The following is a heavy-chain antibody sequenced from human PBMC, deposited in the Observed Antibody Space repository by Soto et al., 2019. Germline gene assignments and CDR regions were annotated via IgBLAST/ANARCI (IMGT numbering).Heavy chain of an antibody. V-gene: IGHV3-30*18. CDR3: AKECHTWNYFDY. Sequence: PGGSLRLSCAASGFTFSSSGMHWVRQAPGKGLEWVAVISYDGTNKYYADSVKGRFTISRDNSKNTLYLQMNSLRAEDTGVYYCAKECHTWNYFDYWGQGTLVTVSS. CDR1: GFTFSSSG. CDR2: ISYDGTNK. J-gene: IGHJ4*02. D-gene: IGHD2-8*01.